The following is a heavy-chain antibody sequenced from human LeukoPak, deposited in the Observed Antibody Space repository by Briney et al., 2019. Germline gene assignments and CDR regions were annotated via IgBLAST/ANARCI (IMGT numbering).Heavy chain of an antibody. D-gene: IGHD6-19*01. CDR2: ISSSSNHI. CDR3: ARPSAVAGSPYYYAYMDV. Sequence: PGGSLRLSCTASGFTFSIYTMNWVRQTPGKGLEWVASISSSSNHINYVDSVKGRFTVSRDNADFSLFLHMDSLRTEDSGIYYCARPSAVAGSPYYYAYMDVWGKGTTVTVSS. CDR1: GFTFSIYT. V-gene: IGHV3-21*04. J-gene: IGHJ6*03.